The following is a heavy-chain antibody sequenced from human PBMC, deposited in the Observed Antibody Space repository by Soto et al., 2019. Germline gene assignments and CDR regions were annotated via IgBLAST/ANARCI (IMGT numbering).Heavy chain of an antibody. V-gene: IGHV4-31*02. CDR3: ARRKAVAGTGYFDY. Sequence: SETLSLTCTVSGGSISSGGYYWSWIRQHPGKGLEWIGYIYYSGSTYYNPSLKSRVTISVDTSKNQFSLKLSSVTAADTAVYYCARRKAVAGTGYFDYWGQGTLVTVSS. D-gene: IGHD6-19*01. CDR1: GGSISSGGYY. CDR2: IYYSGST. J-gene: IGHJ4*02.